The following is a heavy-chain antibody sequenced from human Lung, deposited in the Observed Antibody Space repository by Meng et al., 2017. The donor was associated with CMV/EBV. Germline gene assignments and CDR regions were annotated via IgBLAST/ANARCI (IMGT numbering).Heavy chain of an antibody. Sequence: QVQLRESGPALVKPSEPLSLTCAVSGYSITNHNWWAWVRQPPGKGLEWIGEIPHRGSSAYNPSLKSRVSMSIDKSKNQFSLKLTSVTAADTAVYHCLRRSGGSVWGQGTLVTVSS. CDR3: LRRSGGSV. CDR2: IPHRGSS. V-gene: IGHV4-4*02. D-gene: IGHD3-10*01. J-gene: IGHJ1*01. CDR1: GYSITNHNW.